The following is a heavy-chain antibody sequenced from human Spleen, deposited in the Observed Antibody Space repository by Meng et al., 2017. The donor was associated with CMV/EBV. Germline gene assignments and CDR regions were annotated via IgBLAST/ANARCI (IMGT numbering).Heavy chain of an antibody. D-gene: IGHD2-2*02. CDR3: ARGVVPAAIWMQGDY. V-gene: IGHV1-18*01. Sequence: QVQRGHSGAEVKKPGASVEVSCKVSGYTLTTFGINWVRQAPGQGLEWMGWIGTYNGNTSYTQMLQDRVTMTTDTSTSTAYVELRSLRSDDTAVYYCARGVVPAAIWMQGDYWGQGTLVTVSS. J-gene: IGHJ4*02. CDR1: GYTLTTFG. CDR2: IGTYNGNT.